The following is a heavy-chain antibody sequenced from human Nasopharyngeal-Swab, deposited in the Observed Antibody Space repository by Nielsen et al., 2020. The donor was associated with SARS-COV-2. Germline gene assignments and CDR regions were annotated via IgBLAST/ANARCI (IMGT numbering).Heavy chain of an antibody. CDR1: GFTFSSYA. CDR3: AKAPAAYYDILIGYYYYGMDV. V-gene: IGHV3-23*01. CDR2: ISGSGGST. J-gene: IGHJ6*02. Sequence: GESLKISCAASGFTFSSYAMSWVRQAPGKGLEWVSAISGSGGSTYYADPVKGRFTISRDNSKNTLYLQMNSLRAEDTAVYYCAKAPAAYYDILIGYYYYGMDVWGQGTTVTVSS. D-gene: IGHD3-9*01.